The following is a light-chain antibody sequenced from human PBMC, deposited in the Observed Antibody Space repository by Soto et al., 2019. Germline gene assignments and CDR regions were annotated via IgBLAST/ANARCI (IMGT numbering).Light chain of an antibody. V-gene: IGKV3-11*01. Sequence: EIVLTQSPATLSLSPGERATLSCRASQSVSSYLAWYQQKPGQAPRLLIYDASNRATGIPARFSGSGSVTDFTLTISSLEPEDFAVYYCQQRSNSEITFGPGTKVDIK. CDR2: DAS. CDR3: QQRSNSEIT. J-gene: IGKJ3*01. CDR1: QSVSSY.